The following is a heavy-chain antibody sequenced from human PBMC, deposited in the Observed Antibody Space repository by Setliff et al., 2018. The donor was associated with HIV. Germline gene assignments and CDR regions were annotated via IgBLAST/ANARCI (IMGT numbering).Heavy chain of an antibody. V-gene: IGHV4-38-2*02. D-gene: IGHD3-10*01. J-gene: IGHJ6*02. Sequence: SETLSLTCNVSGYSISNGSYWGWIRQPPGKGLEWIGTMYFSGNARISPFFKSRVTISVDTSKNQLSLNLTSVTAADTAVYYCARVETTVRGATYAMDVWGQGTTVTVS. CDR2: MYFSGNA. CDR3: ARVETTVRGATYAMDV. CDR1: GYSISNGSY.